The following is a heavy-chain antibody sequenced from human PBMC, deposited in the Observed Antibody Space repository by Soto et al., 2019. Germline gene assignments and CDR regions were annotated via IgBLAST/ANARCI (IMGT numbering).Heavy chain of an antibody. CDR2: IDPSDSYT. Sequence: GESLKISCKGSGYSFTSYWISWVRPMPGKGLEWMGRIDPSDSYTNYSPSFQGHVTISADKSISTAYLQWSSLKASDTAMYYCAVIFREGDYYYGMDVWGQGTTVTVSS. CDR3: AVIFREGDYYYGMDV. CDR1: GYSFTSYW. J-gene: IGHJ6*02. V-gene: IGHV5-10-1*01. D-gene: IGHD3-9*01.